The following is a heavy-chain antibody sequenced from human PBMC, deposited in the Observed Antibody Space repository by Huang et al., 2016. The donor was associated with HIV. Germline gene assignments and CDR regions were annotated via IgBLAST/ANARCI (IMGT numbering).Heavy chain of an antibody. V-gene: IGHV3-48*01. CDR1: GFTFSTYN. CDR2: ITSSSGSI. D-gene: IGHD3-10*01. CDR3: ARFGSYYYGSGSYLDTFDI. Sequence: EVQLMESGGGLVQPGGSLRLSCAASGFTFSTYNMNWVRQAPGKGLEGVSYITSSSGSIYYADSVKGRFTISRDKAKNSLYLQTNSLRAEDTAVYYCARFGSYYYGSGSYLDTFDIWGQGTMVTVSS. J-gene: IGHJ3*02.